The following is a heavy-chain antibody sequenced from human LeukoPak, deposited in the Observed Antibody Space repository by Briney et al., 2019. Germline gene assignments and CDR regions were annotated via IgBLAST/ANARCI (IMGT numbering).Heavy chain of an antibody. CDR3: ARSRSGYAVDY. J-gene: IGHJ4*02. CDR2: INPNSGGT. D-gene: IGHD5-12*01. V-gene: IGHV1-2*02. Sequence: GASVKVSCKASGYTFTGYYMHWVRQAPGQGLEWMGWINPNSGGTNYAQEFQGRVTMTRDTSISTAYMELSRLRSDDTAVYYCARSRSGYAVDYWGQGTLVTVSS. CDR1: GYTFTGYY.